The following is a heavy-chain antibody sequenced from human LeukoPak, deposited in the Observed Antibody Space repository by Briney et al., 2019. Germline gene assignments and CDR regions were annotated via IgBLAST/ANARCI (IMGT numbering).Heavy chain of an antibody. V-gene: IGHV1-18*01. CDR3: AREGGVGPTAPPDYYSYQMDV. D-gene: IGHD1-26*01. J-gene: IGHJ6*03. CDR1: GYTFISYG. CDR2: ISPYTTKT. Sequence: GASVKVSCKASGYTFISYGITWVRQAPEQGLEWMGWISPYTTKTNYVQKLQGRVTMTTDTSTSTAYMELRSLRSDDTAVYYCAREGGVGPTAPPDYYSYQMDVWGKGTTVTVSS.